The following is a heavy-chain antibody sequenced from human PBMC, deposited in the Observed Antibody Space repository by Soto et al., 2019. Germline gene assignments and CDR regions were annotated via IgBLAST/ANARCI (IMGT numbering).Heavy chain of an antibody. CDR2: ISSSSSYI. J-gene: IGHJ4*02. Sequence: EVQLVESGGSLVKPGGSLRLSCAASGFTFSSYSMNWVRQAPGKGLEWVSSISSSSSYIYYADSVKGRFTISRDNAKNSLYLQMNSLRAEDTAVYYCASWSGDHFDYWGQGTLVTVSS. D-gene: IGHD3-3*01. CDR1: GFTFSSYS. V-gene: IGHV3-21*01. CDR3: ASWSGDHFDY.